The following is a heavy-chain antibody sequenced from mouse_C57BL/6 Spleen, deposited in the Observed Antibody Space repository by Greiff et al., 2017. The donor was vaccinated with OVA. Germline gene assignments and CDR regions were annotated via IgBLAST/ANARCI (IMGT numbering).Heavy chain of an antibody. D-gene: IGHD1-1*01. V-gene: IGHV1-20*01. J-gene: IGHJ2*01. Sequence: VQLQQSGPELVKPGDSVKISCKASGYSFTGYFMNWVMQSHGKSLEWIGRINPYNGDTFYNQKFKGKATLTVDKSSSTAHMELRSLTSEDSAVYYCARDYYGSSLDYWGQGTTLTVAS. CDR2: INPYNGDT. CDR3: ARDYYGSSLDY. CDR1: GYSFTGYF.